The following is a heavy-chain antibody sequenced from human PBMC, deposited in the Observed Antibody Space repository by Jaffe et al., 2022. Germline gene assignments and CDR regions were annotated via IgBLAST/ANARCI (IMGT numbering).Heavy chain of an antibody. D-gene: IGHD5-12*01. Sequence: EVQLVQSGAEVKKPGESLKISCKGSGYSFTSYWIGWVRQMPGKGLEWMGIIYPGDSDTRYSPSFQGQVTISADKSISTAYLQWSSLKASDTAMYYCARGRGYSGYDYEANWFDPWGQGTLVTVSS. J-gene: IGHJ5*02. CDR2: IYPGDSDT. CDR3: ARGRGYSGYDYEANWFDP. V-gene: IGHV5-51*03. CDR1: GYSFTSYW.